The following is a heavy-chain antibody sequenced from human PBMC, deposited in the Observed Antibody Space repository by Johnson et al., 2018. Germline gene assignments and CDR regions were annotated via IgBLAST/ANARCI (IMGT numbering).Heavy chain of an antibody. CDR1: GGTFSNFA. Sequence: VQLVESGAEVKKPGSSVKVSCKASGGTFSNFAISWVRQAPGHGLEWMGGIIPIFGTAKYAQKFQGRVTITADESTSTAYMERSSLRSEDTAVYYCAKVGYGDYVGYYYGMDVWGQGITVTVSS. J-gene: IGHJ6*02. CDR3: AKVGYGDYVGYYYGMDV. CDR2: IIPIFGTA. D-gene: IGHD4-17*01. V-gene: IGHV1-69*01.